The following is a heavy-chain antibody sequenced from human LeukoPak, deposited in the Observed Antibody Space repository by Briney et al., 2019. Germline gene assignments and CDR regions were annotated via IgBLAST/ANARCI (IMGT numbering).Heavy chain of an antibody. CDR1: GFTFSNYM. J-gene: IGHJ3*02. CDR2: ILEDGSYQ. Sequence: GGSLRLSCAASGFTFSNYMMHWVRQAPGKGLDWVAVILEDGSYQYYADSVKGRFTISRDNSKNTLYLQMNSLRAEDTAVYYCAKFSRTVVVITDAFDIWGQGTMVTVSS. V-gene: IGHV3-30*18. CDR3: AKFSRTVVVITDAFDI. D-gene: IGHD3-22*01.